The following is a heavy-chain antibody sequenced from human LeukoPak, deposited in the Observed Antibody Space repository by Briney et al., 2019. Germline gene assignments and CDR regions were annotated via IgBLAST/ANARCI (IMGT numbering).Heavy chain of an antibody. CDR3: ARTAYQGHNTPIPDYYFDY. CDR1: GDRVSINSSA. CDR2: TYYSSKWYN. Sequence: SQALSLTFAISGDRVSINSSAWHWIRQSPSRGLEWLGRTYYSSKWYNDYAVSVKRRIALIPDTYKNQFSLQLNSVTPEDTAVYYCARTAYQGHNTPIPDYYFDYWGQGTLVTVSS. D-gene: IGHD2-2*01. V-gene: IGHV6-1*01. J-gene: IGHJ4*02.